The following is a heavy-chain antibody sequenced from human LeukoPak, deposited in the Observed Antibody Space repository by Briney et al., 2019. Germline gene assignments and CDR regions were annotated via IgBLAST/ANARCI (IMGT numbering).Heavy chain of an antibody. CDR1: GGSFSGYY. CDR2: IYYSGST. Sequence: SETLSLTCAVYGGSFSGYYWSWIRQPPGKGLEWIGYIYYSGSTNYNPSLKSRVTISVDTSKNQFSLKLSSVTAADTAVYYCAGVIAVAVIRNYYYYGMDVWGQGTTVTVSS. CDR3: AGVIAVAVIRNYYYYGMDV. V-gene: IGHV4-59*01. J-gene: IGHJ6*02. D-gene: IGHD6-19*01.